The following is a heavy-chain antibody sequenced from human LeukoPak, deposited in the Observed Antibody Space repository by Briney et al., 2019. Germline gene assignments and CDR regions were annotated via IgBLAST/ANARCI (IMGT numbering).Heavy chain of an antibody. V-gene: IGHV3-66*01. Sequence: GGSLRLSCAASGFTDSTSYVSWVRQAPGKGLEWVSVTYSSGTTYYADSLKGRFTISRDSSKNTVYLQINNLRVGDTAVYYCARVSPFDYWGQGTLVTVSS. CDR1: GFTDSTSY. J-gene: IGHJ4*02. CDR2: TYSSGTT. CDR3: ARVSPFDY.